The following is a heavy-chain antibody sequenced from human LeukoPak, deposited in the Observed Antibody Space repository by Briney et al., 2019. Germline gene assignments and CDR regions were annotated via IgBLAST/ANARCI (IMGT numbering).Heavy chain of an antibody. V-gene: IGHV5-51*01. CDR2: IYPGGSYA. J-gene: IGHJ3*02. CDR3: ARQSWDI. Sequence: GESLKISCETSGYTFTSYWIGWVRQMPGKGLEWMGIIYPGGSYARYSPSFQGQVTMSADKSINTAYLHRSSLKASDTAIYYCARQSWDIWGQGTMVTVSS. CDR1: GYTFTSYW.